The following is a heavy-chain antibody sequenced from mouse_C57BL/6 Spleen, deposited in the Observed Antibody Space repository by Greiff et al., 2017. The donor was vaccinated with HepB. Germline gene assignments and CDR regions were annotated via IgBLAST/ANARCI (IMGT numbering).Heavy chain of an antibody. CDR3: AANCSMDY. J-gene: IGHJ4*01. V-gene: IGHV1-59*01. CDR2: IDPSDSYT. Sequence: VQLQQSGAELVRPGTSVKLSCKASGYTFTSYWMHWVKQRPGQGLEWIGVIDPSDSYTNYNQKFKGKATLTVDTSSSTAYMQLSSLTSDDSAVYYFAANCSMDYWVQGTSVTVSS. CDR1: GYTFTSYW. D-gene: IGHD4-1*01.